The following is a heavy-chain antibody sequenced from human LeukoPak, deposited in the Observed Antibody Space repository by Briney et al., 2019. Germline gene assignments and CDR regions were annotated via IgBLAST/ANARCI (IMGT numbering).Heavy chain of an antibody. CDR1: GFTFSSHA. V-gene: IGHV3-23*01. J-gene: IGHJ4*02. Sequence: GGSLRLSCAASGFTFSSHAMSWVRQAPGKGLEWASAISGSGGSTYYADSVKGRFTISRDNSKNTLYLQMNSLRAEDTAVYYCAKIATTTIVVVNNFDYWGQGTLVTVSS. D-gene: IGHD3-22*01. CDR3: AKIATTTIVVVNNFDY. CDR2: ISGSGGST.